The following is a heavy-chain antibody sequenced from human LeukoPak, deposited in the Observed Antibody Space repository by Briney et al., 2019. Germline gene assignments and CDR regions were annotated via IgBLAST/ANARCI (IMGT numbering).Heavy chain of an antibody. CDR2: ISPSGGST. V-gene: IGHV1-46*01. J-gene: IGHJ6*03. CDR3: ARDGGEYYYYYYMDA. D-gene: IGHD2-21*01. Sequence: GASVKVSCKASGYTFTSYYMHWVRQAPGQGLEWMGIISPSGGSTSYAQKFQGRVTMTRDTSTSTVYMELSSLRSEDTAVYYCARDGGEYYYYYYMDAWGKGPRSPSP. CDR1: GYTFTSYY.